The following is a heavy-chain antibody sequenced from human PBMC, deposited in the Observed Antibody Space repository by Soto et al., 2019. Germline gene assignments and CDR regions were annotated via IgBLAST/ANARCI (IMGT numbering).Heavy chain of an antibody. CDR2: IYYSGST. J-gene: IGHJ4*02. V-gene: IGHV4-31*03. CDR1: GGSISSGGYY. CDR3: AREEHYDFWTIDY. Sequence: PSETLSLTCTVSGGSISSGGYYWSWIRQHPGKGLEWIGYIYYSGSTYYNPSLKSRVTISVDTSKNQFSLKLSSVTAADTAVYYCAREEHYDFWTIDYWGQGTLVTVSS. D-gene: IGHD3-3*01.